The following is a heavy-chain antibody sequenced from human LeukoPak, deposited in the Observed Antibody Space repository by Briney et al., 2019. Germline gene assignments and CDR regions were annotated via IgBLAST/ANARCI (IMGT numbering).Heavy chain of an antibody. V-gene: IGHV3-21*01. CDR1: GFTLSTYA. CDR3: TGSGSNYY. D-gene: IGHD3-10*01. CDR2: ISSSSSYI. J-gene: IGHJ4*02. Sequence: GGSLRLSCAASGFTLSTYAMNWVRQAPGRGLEWVSSISSSSSYIYYADSVKGRFTISRDNAKNSLYLQMNSLRAEGTAVYYCTGSGSNYYWGQGTLVTVSS.